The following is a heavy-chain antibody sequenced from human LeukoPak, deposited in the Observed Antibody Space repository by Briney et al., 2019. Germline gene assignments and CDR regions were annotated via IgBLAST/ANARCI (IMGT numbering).Heavy chain of an antibody. Sequence: SETPSLTCTVSGGSISSYYWSWIRQPPGKGLEWIGYIYYSGSTNYNPSLKSRVTISVDTSKNQFSLKLSPVTAADTAVYYCARDSASSTSAYFDYWGQGTLVTVSS. J-gene: IGHJ4*02. CDR2: IYYSGST. D-gene: IGHD2-2*01. V-gene: IGHV4-59*01. CDR3: ARDSASSTSAYFDY. CDR1: GGSISSYY.